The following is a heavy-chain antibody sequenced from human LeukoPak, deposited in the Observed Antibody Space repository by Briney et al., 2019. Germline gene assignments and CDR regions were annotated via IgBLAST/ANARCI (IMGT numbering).Heavy chain of an antibody. CDR3: ARGLGGRLVDYYYYYMDV. CDR2: INHSGST. J-gene: IGHJ6*03. D-gene: IGHD2-8*02. V-gene: IGHV4-34*01. Sequence: PSETLSLTCAVYGGSFSGYYWSWIRQPPGKGLEWIGEINHSGSTNYNPSLKSRVTISVDTSKNQFSLKLSSVTAADTAVYYCARGLGGRLVDYYYYYMDVWGKGTTVTVSS. CDR1: GGSFSGYY.